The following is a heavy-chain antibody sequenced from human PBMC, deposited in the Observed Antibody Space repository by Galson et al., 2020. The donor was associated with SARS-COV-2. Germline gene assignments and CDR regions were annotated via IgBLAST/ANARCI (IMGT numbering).Heavy chain of an antibody. Sequence: GGSLRLSCAASGFPFSTYAFHWVRQAPGKGLEWVSFISYDGSNEYSADSVKGRFTISRDSSKNTVYLEMNSLRTEDTAVYYCARNRVGITRGFIDYWGQGILVTVSS. J-gene: IGHJ4*02. CDR3: ARNRVGITRGFIDY. V-gene: IGHV3-30*04. CDR1: GFPFSTYA. D-gene: IGHD1-26*01. CDR2: ISYDGSNE.